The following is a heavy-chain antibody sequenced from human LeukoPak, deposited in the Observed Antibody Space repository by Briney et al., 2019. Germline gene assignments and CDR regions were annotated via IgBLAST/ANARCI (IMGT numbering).Heavy chain of an antibody. CDR2: ISSSSSYI. CDR3: AREQLVERADAFDI. V-gene: IGHV3-21*01. CDR1: GFTFSSYE. D-gene: IGHD1-1*01. Sequence: GGSLRLSCAVSGFTFSSYEMNWVRQAPGKGLEWVSSISSSSSYIYYADSVKGRFTISRDNAKNSLYLQMNSLRAEDTAVYYCAREQLVERADAFDIWGQGTMVTVSS. J-gene: IGHJ3*02.